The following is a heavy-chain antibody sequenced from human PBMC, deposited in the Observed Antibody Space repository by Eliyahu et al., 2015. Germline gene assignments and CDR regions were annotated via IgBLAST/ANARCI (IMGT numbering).Heavy chain of an antibody. J-gene: IGHJ4*02. V-gene: IGHV4-4*07. Sequence: QVQLQESGPGLVKPSETLSLTCTVSGASXNNYYWXWIRQPAGKGXEWIGRIYTRGSTNYNPSLKSRVTMSVDTSRNRFSLKLNSVTAADTAVYYCARLYYYGSGSHTPFDYWGQGTLVTVSS. CDR3: ARLYYYGSGSHTPFDY. CDR2: IYTRGST. D-gene: IGHD3-10*01. CDR1: GASXNNYY.